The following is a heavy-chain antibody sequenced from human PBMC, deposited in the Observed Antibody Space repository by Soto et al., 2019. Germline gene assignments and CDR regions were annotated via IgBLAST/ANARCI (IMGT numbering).Heavy chain of an antibody. CDR2: ISGSGGST. CDR1: GFTFSSYA. J-gene: IGHJ4*02. CDR3: AKDINRGWLHGEGY. D-gene: IGHD5-18*01. V-gene: IGHV3-23*01. Sequence: EVQLLESGGGLVQPGGSLRLSCAASGFTFSSYAMSWVRQAPGKGLEWVSAISGSGGSTYYADSVKGRFTTSRDNPKNTLYLQMNSLRAEDTAVYYCAKDINRGWLHGEGYWGQGTLVTVSS.